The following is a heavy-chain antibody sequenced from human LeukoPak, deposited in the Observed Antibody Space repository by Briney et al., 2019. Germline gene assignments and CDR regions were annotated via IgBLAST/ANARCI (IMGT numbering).Heavy chain of an antibody. CDR2: ITSSGAYI. CDR1: GFTFNNYN. J-gene: IGHJ6*03. Sequence: GGSLRLSCAASGFTFNNYNMNWVRQAPGKALEWVSSITSSGAYIFYADSVKGRFTISRDNAKNSLYLQMNSLRAEDTAVYYCARGGVGIAAAGTDGDYMDVWGKGTTVTVSS. V-gene: IGHV3-21*01. D-gene: IGHD6-13*01. CDR3: ARGGVGIAAAGTDGDYMDV.